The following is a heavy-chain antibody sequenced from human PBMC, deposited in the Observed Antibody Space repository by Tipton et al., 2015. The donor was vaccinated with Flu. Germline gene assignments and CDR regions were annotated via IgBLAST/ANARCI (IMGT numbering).Heavy chain of an antibody. CDR1: GGSNSSYY. Sequence: TLSLTCTVSGGSNSSYYWLWIRPPPGKGLEWIGYIYHSGSTNYNPSLKSRVTISVDTSKNQFSLKLSSVTAADTAVYYCARELNYGMDVWGQGTTVTVSS. CDR2: IYHSGST. CDR3: ARELNYGMDV. J-gene: IGHJ6*02. V-gene: IGHV4-59*01.